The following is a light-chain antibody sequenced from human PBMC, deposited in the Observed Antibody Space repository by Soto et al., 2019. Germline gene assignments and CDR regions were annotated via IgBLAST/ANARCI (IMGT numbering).Light chain of an antibody. V-gene: IGKV1-5*03. CDR2: KAS. CDR3: QHYSTYPYT. CDR1: QSISNW. Sequence: DIPMTQSPSTLSASVGDRVTITCRASQSISNWLAWYQQKPGKAPKLLIYKASTLESGVPSRFSGSGFWAEFTLTISSLQPDDFATYYCQHYSTYPYTFGQGSKLEIK. J-gene: IGKJ2*01.